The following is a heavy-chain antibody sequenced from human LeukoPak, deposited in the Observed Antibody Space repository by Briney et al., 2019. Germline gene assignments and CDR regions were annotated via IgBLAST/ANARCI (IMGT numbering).Heavy chain of an antibody. Sequence: GGSLRLSCAASGFTFSSYAMSWVRQARGKGLEWVSVINESGGSTYYADSVKGRFTISRDNSKNTLYLQMNGLRAEDTAVYYCARQPTWAFPNFAYWGQGTLVTVSS. V-gene: IGHV3-23*01. CDR3: ARQPTWAFPNFAY. D-gene: IGHD1-26*01. J-gene: IGHJ4*02. CDR2: INESGGST. CDR1: GFTFSSYA.